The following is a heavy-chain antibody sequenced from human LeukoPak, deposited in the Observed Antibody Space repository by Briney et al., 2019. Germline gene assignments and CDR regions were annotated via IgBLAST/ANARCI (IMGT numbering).Heavy chain of an antibody. CDR3: ARDLSWAGILTGDLGY. CDR2: MYYSGST. V-gene: IGHV4-39*07. CDR1: GGSISSSSYF. Sequence: PSETLSLTCTVSGGSISSSSYFWGWIRQPPGKGLEWIGSMYYSGSTYYNPSLKSRVTVSVDTSKNQFSLKLSSVTAADTAVYYCARDLSWAGILTGDLGYWGQGTLVTVSS. D-gene: IGHD3-9*01. J-gene: IGHJ4*02.